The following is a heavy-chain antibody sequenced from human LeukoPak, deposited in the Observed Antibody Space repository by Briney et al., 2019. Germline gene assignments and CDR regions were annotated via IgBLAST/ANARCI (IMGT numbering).Heavy chain of an antibody. Sequence: SETLSLTCIVSGGSITSSSYYWGWIRQPPGKGLQWIGSIYYSGSAYYNPSLKSRVTISVDTSKNQLSLKLSSVTAADTAVYYCATDSVGDTTAFDYWGQGTLVTVSS. CDR3: ATDSVGDTTAFDY. CDR1: GGSITSSSYY. J-gene: IGHJ4*02. V-gene: IGHV4-39*01. CDR2: IYYSGSA. D-gene: IGHD1-26*01.